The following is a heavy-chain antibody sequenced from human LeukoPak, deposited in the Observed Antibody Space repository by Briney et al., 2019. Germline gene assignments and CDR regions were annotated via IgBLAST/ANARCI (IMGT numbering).Heavy chain of an antibody. V-gene: IGHV3-7*03. J-gene: IGHJ3*02. Sequence: PGGSLRLSCAASGFTFSNYWMSWVRQAPGKGLEWVANIKQHGGERHYVDSVEGRFTISSDNAKNSLYLQMNSLRAEDTAIYYCARVQGLIDPFDIWGQGTLVTVSS. CDR1: GFTFSNYW. CDR3: ARVQGLIDPFDI. CDR2: IKQHGGER. D-gene: IGHD6-19*01.